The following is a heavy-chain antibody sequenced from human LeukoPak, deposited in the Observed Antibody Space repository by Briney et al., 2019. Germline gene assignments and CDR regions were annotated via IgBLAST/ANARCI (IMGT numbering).Heavy chain of an antibody. J-gene: IGHJ3*02. D-gene: IGHD3-9*01. CDR2: IYYSGST. CDR1: GGSISSYY. CDR3: ASLLRYFDWLLHNDAFDI. V-gene: IGHV4-59*12. Sequence: SETLSLTCTVSGGSISSYYWSWIRQPPGKGLEWIGYIYYSGSTNYYPSLKSRVTISVDTSKNQFSLKLSSVTAADTAVYYCASLLRYFDWLLHNDAFDIWGQGTMVTVSS.